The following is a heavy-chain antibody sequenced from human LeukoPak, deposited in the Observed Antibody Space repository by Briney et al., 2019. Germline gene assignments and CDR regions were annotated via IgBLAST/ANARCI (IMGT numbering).Heavy chain of an antibody. V-gene: IGHV3-7*04. CDR1: GFNFSSYW. D-gene: IGHD4-17*01. CDR3: ARPTTVTMVDAFNI. Sequence: GGSLRLSCAAAGFNFSSYWMTWVRQAPGKGLEWVANIKQDGSERYYVDSVKGRFTISRDNAKNSLYLQMNSLRAVDAAVYFCARPTTVTMVDAFNIWGLGTMVTVSS. CDR2: IKQDGSER. J-gene: IGHJ3*02.